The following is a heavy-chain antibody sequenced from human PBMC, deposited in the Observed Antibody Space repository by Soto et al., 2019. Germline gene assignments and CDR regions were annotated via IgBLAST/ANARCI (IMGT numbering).Heavy chain of an antibody. D-gene: IGHD6-13*01. J-gene: IGHJ4*02. Sequence: PSETLSLTCTVSGGSISSYYWSWIRQPPGKGLEWIGYIYYSGSTNYNPSLKSRVTISVDTSKNQFSLKLSSVTAADTAVYYCATAGYSSSWYYVYWGQGTLVTVSS. V-gene: IGHV4-59*01. CDR3: ATAGYSSSWYYVY. CDR2: IYYSGST. CDR1: GGSISSYY.